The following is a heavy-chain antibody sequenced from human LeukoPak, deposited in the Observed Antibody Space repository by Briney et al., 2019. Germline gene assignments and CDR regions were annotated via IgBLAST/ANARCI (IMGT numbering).Heavy chain of an antibody. D-gene: IGHD5-24*01. CDR3: ARESLTWLQSRTSWFDP. J-gene: IGHJ5*02. CDR2: IYYSGST. V-gene: IGHV4-4*02. CDR1: GGSISSSNW. Sequence: SETLSLTCAVSGGSISSSNWWSWVRQPPGKGLEWIGEIYYSGSTNYNPSLKSRVTISVDKSKNQFSLNLTSVTAADTAVYYCARESLTWLQSRTSWFDPWGQGTLVTVSS.